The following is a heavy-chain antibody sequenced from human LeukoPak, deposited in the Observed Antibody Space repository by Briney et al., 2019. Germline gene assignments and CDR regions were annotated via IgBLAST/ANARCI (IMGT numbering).Heavy chain of an antibody. CDR2: INPNSGGT. J-gene: IGHJ4*02. CDR3: ARGGYYDSSGYAPFDY. V-gene: IGHV1-2*02. CDR1: GYTFTGYY. Sequence: ASVKVSCKASGYTFTGYYMHWVRQAPGQGLEWMGWINPNSGGTNYAQKFQGRVTMTRDTSISTAYVELSRLRSDDTAVYYCARGGYYDSSGYAPFDYWGQGTLVTVSS. D-gene: IGHD3-22*01.